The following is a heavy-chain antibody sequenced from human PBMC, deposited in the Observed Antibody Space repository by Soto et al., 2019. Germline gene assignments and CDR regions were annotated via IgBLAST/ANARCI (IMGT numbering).Heavy chain of an antibody. J-gene: IGHJ4*02. CDR3: AKGGGSARDFDY. Sequence: PWGSLRLSCTGSGFTFGNYGMHWCRQAPGKGLEWVASTSYDGNNKYYADSLKGRSTISRDNSKKMVYLQMTSLGPEDTAVYYCAKGGGSARDFDYWGQGALVTVSS. V-gene: IGHV3-30*18. CDR2: TSYDGNNK. CDR1: GFTFGNYG. D-gene: IGHD1-26*01.